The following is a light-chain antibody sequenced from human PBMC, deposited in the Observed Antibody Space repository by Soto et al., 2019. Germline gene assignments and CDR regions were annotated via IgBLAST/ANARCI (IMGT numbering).Light chain of an antibody. J-gene: IGKJ2*01. CDR2: MIS. CDR3: RQAPQTYT. V-gene: IGKV2-24*01. Sequence: DFVMTQTPLSSPVTLGQPASISCRSRQSLVHSDGNSYLSWLHQRPGQPQRLLIYMISNRFSGVPDRFSGSGAGTDFTLKISRVEHEDVGVYYCRQAPQTYTFGQGTQLEIK. CDR1: QSLVHSDGNSY.